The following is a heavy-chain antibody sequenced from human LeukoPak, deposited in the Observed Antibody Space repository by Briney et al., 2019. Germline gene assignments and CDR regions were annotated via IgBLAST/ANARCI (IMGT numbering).Heavy chain of an antibody. CDR3: VRDGEGVAISVNYWFDP. J-gene: IGHJ5*02. V-gene: IGHV1-8*01. CDR1: GFTFTSYD. CDR2: MNPNSGNT. D-gene: IGHD3-10*01. Sequence: ASVKVSCKASGFTFTSYDINWVRQASGQGLEWMGWMNPNSGNTGYAQKFQGRVTMTRDTSISTAYMELRGLRSEDTAVYYCVRDGEGVAISVNYWFDPWGQGTLVTVSS.